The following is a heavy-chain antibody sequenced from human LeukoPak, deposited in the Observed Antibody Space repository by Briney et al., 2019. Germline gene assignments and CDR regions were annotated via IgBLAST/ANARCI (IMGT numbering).Heavy chain of an antibody. Sequence: GESLRLSCAASGFTFSSYAMHWVRQAPGKGLEWVAVISYDGSNKYYADSVKGRFTISRDNSKNTLYLQMNSLRAEDTAVYYCASAPGFDYWGQGTLVTVSS. CDR3: ASAPGFDY. CDR2: ISYDGSNK. J-gene: IGHJ4*02. CDR1: GFTFSSYA. V-gene: IGHV3-30-3*01.